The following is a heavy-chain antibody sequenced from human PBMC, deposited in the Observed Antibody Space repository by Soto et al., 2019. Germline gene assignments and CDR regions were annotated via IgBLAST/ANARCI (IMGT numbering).Heavy chain of an antibody. CDR2: ISGSGGST. J-gene: IGHJ4*02. D-gene: IGHD3-9*01. CDR3: ARRAESYYDILTGYYTFDY. V-gene: IGHV3-23*01. CDR1: GFTFSSYA. Sequence: PGGSLRLSCAASGFTFSSYAMSWVRQAPGKGLEWVSAISGSGGSTYYADSVKGRFTISRDNSKNTLYLQMNSLRAEDTAVYYCARRAESYYDILTGYYTFDYWGQGTLVTVSS.